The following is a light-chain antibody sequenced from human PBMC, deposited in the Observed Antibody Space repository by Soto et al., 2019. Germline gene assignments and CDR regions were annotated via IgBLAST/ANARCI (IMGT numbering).Light chain of an antibody. J-gene: IGKJ4*01. CDR2: AAS. V-gene: IGKV1-6*01. Sequence: AIQMTQSPSSLSVSVGDGVTLSCRASQGIRNDLGWYQQKPGKAPKILIYAASSLQSGVPSRFSGSGSGTDFTLTISSLQPEDFATYYCLQDYNVPVTFGGGTKVDIK. CDR3: LQDYNVPVT. CDR1: QGIRND.